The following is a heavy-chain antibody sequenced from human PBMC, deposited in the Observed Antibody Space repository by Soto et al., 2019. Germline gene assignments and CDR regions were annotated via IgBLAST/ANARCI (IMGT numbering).Heavy chain of an antibody. D-gene: IGHD1-26*01. CDR3: ARIVVGATVDL. CDR2: ISYTGDT. V-gene: IGHV4-61*01. Sequence: SETLSLTCSVSGDSVSTDRYFWTWIRQPPGKGLEWIAYISYTGDTNYNPSLKSRVTISIDTSRNQLSLTLTSVTAADTAVYFCARIVVGATVDLWGQGSLVTVSS. CDR1: GDSVSTDRYF. J-gene: IGHJ5*02.